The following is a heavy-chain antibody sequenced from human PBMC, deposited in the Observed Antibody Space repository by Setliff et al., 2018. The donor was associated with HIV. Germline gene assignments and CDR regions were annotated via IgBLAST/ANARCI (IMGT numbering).Heavy chain of an antibody. CDR2: LNPNSHNT. D-gene: IGHD3-22*01. V-gene: IGHV1-8*01. CDR1: EYSFTSYD. J-gene: IGHJ6*03. CDR3: APARRDYYDRGRRSHYYIVV. Sequence: WASVKVSCKPSEYSFTSYDINWVRQATGQGLEWMGWLNPNSHNTGYAQKFQGRVAMTWDTSISTAYMVLSNLKSEDTAVYYCAPARRDYYDRGRRSHYYIVVWGKGTTVTVSS.